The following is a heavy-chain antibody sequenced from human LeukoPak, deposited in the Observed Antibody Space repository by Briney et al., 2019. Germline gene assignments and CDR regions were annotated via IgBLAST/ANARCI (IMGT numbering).Heavy chain of an antibody. Sequence: PGGSLRLSCAASGSNFSNYGMHWVRQVPGTGLEWVAVIWYDGNTKYYANYVKGRFTVSRDNSKNTLYLQMSILRPEDTAIYYCARDSGFGELVTYYFDYWGQGTLVTVSS. CDR1: GSNFSNYG. CDR3: ARDSGFGELVTYYFDY. CDR2: IWYDGNTK. J-gene: IGHJ4*02. V-gene: IGHV3-33*01. D-gene: IGHD3-10*01.